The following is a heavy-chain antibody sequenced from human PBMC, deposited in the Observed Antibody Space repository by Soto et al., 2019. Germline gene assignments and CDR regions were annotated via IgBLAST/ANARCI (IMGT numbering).Heavy chain of an antibody. V-gene: IGHV3-30*18. CDR1: GLTFRNYD. CDR3: AQGGSSSSSGDAFEI. Sequence: QVQLVESGGGVVQPGRSLRLSCAASGLTFRNYDMNWVRQAPGKGLEWVAFISDDGTNKYYVESVKGRFAISRDNSKSTQWLQMNSLRVEDTAVYYCAQGGSSSSSGDAFEIWGQGTKVTVSS. CDR2: ISDDGTNK. D-gene: IGHD6-6*01. J-gene: IGHJ3*02.